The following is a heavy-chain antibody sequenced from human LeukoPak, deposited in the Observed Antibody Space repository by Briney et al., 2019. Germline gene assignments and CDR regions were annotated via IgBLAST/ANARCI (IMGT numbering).Heavy chain of an antibody. V-gene: IGHV4-34*01. CDR2: INHSGST. D-gene: IGHD3-3*01. Sequence: SETLSLTCAVYGGSFGGYYWSWIRQPPGKGLEWIGEINHSGSTNYNPSLKSRVTISVDTSKNQFSLKLSSVTAADTAVYYCARSMDDFWSGYYPWGQGTLGTVS. CDR1: GGSFGGYY. J-gene: IGHJ4*02. CDR3: ARSMDDFWSGYYP.